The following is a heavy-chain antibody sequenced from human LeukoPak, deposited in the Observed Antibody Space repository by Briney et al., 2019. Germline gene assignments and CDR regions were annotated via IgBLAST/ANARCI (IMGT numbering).Heavy chain of an antibody. CDR3: AKSLGLVGVTGDYYYYYGMDV. V-gene: IGHV3-23*01. CDR1: GFTFSSYA. CDR2: ISGNGGST. J-gene: IGHJ6*02. D-gene: IGHD1-14*01. Sequence: GGSLRLSCAASGFTFSSYAMSWVRQAPGKGLEWVSAISGNGGSTYYADSVKGRFTISRDNSKNTLYLQMNCLRAEDTAVYYCAKSLGLVGVTGDYYYYYGMDVWGQGTTVTVSS.